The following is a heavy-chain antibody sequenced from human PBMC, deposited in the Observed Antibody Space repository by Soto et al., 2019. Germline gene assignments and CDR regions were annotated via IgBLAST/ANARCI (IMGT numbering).Heavy chain of an antibody. CDR2: IKEDGSEK. D-gene: IGHD1-1*01. V-gene: IGHV3-7*01. J-gene: IGHJ6*03. CDR1: GFTFSTYW. CDR3: WPLQKGGSTTTYYYYYMDV. Sequence: GGSLRLSCAASGFTFSTYWMTWVRQAPGKGLEWVANIKEDGSEKYYVDSVKGRFTISRDNAKNTLYLKMNSLRAEETAVYYCWPLQKGGSTTTYYYYYMDVWGKGTTVTVSS.